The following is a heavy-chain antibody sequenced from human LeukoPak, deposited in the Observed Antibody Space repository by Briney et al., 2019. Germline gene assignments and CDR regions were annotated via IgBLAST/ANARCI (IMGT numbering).Heavy chain of an antibody. V-gene: IGHV1-46*01. CDR3: ARDPHFGSGSYYNSNWFDP. CDR2: INPSGGYT. D-gene: IGHD3-10*01. Sequence: ASVKVSCKASGYTFTSYYIHWVRQTPGQGLEWMGIINPSGGYTNYAQKFQGRVTMTTDTSTSTAYMELRSLRSDDTAVYYCARDPHFGSGSYYNSNWFDPWGQGTLVTVSS. CDR1: GYTFTSYY. J-gene: IGHJ5*02.